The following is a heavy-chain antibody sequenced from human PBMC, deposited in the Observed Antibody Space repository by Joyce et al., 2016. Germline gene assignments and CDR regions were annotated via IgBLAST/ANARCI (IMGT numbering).Heavy chain of an antibody. CDR1: GFTFDGYT. D-gene: IGHD5-18*01. J-gene: IGHJ4*02. Sequence: EVQLVESGGVVVQPGGSLRLSCAASGFTFDGYTMHWVLQARGKGLVWVSLISWDGGSTYYADSVKGRFTISRDNSKNSLYLQMNSLRTEDSALYYCAKDNGYTYGYYFDSWGQGTLVTVSS. V-gene: IGHV3-43*01. CDR2: ISWDGGST. CDR3: AKDNGYTYGYYFDS.